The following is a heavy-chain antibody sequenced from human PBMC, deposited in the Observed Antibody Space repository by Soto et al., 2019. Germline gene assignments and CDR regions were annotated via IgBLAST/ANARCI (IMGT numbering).Heavy chain of an antibody. CDR1: GFTFSSYA. J-gene: IGHJ6*02. CDR3: AKRKPEGFLEWPRYGMDV. Sequence: GGSLRLSCSASGFTFSSYAMSWVRQAPGKGLEWVSAISGSGGSTYYADSVKGRFTISRDNSKNTLYLQMNSLRAEDTAVYYSAKRKPEGFLEWPRYGMDVWGQGTTVTVSS. V-gene: IGHV3-23*01. D-gene: IGHD3-3*01. CDR2: ISGSGGST.